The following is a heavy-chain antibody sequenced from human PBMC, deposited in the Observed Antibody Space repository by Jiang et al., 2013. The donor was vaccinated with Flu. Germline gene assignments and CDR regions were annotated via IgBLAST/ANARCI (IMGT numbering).Heavy chain of an antibody. D-gene: IGHD1-14*01. J-gene: IGHJ4*02. CDR1: GGTFSSYA. CDR2: IIPILGIA. CDR3: VRDSGREGAFFDY. V-gene: IGHV1-69*04. Sequence: SGAEVKKPGASVKVSCKASGGTFSSYAISWVRQAPGQGLEWMGRIIPILGIANYAQKFQGRVTITADKSTTTAYMELSSLRFEDTAVYYCVRDSGREGAFFDYWGQGTRVTVSS.